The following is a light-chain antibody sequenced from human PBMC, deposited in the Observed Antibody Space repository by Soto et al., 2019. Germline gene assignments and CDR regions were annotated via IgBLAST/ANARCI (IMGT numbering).Light chain of an antibody. CDR2: DAS. CDR1: QNIGSY. CDR3: QQYNNWPRT. V-gene: IGKV3-15*01. Sequence: VLTQSAATLSLSPGDRATLSCGAGQNIGSYLAWYQQKSGQAPRLLIHDASTRATGTPARFSGSVYGTEFNLTISSLQSEDFAVYYCQQYNNWPRTFGQGTKVDIK. J-gene: IGKJ1*01.